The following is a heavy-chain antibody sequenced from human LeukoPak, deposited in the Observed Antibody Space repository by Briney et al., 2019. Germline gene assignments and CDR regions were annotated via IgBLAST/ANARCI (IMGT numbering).Heavy chain of an antibody. J-gene: IGHJ4*02. V-gene: IGHV3-23*01. CDR3: AKDSSSGTYFDY. CDR2: IGGSGGST. D-gene: IGHD1-26*01. Sequence: GGSLRLSCAVSEFAFSTYDMSWVRQAPGKGLEWVSAIGGSGGSTYYADSVKGRFTISRDNSKNTLYLQLKSLRAEDTAVYYCAKDSSSGTYFDYWGQGTLVTVSS. CDR1: EFAFSTYD.